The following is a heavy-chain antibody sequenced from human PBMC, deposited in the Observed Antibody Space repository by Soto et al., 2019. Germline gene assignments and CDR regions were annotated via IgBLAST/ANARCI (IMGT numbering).Heavy chain of an antibody. D-gene: IGHD1-26*01. CDR1: GFTVSSNY. V-gene: IGHV3-66*01. CDR3: ASVGALIDAFDI. Sequence: GGSLRLSCAASGFTVSSNYMSWVRQAPGKGLEWVSVIYSGGSTYYADSVKGRFTISRDNSKNTLYLQMNSLGAEDTAVYYCASVGALIDAFDIWGQGTMVTVSS. J-gene: IGHJ3*02. CDR2: IYSGGST.